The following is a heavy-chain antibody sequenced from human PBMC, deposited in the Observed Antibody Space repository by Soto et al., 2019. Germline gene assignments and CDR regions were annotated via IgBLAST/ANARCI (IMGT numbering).Heavy chain of an antibody. J-gene: IGHJ4*02. Sequence: QVQLVQSGAEVKKPGASVKVSCKASGYTFTSYGISWVRQAPGQGLEWMGWISAYNGNTNYAQKLQGRVTVTTDTSTSTAYMELRSLRSDDTAVYYCARDKGYCGGDCYSYYFDYWGQGTLVTVSS. V-gene: IGHV1-18*01. CDR2: ISAYNGNT. CDR1: GYTFTSYG. D-gene: IGHD2-21*02. CDR3: ARDKGYCGGDCYSYYFDY.